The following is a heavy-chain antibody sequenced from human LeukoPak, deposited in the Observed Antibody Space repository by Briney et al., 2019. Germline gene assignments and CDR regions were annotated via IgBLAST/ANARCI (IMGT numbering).Heavy chain of an antibody. D-gene: IGHD3-16*02. CDR3: AREFMITFGGVIATGHDY. V-gene: IGHV3-7*01. CDR2: IKQDGSEK. J-gene: IGHJ4*02. CDR1: GFTFSSYW. Sequence: PGGSLRLSCAASGFTFSSYWMSWVRQAPGKGLEWVANIKQDGSEKYYVDSVKGRFTISRDNAKNSLYLQMNSLRAEDTAVYYCAREFMITFGGVIATGHDYWGQGTLVTVSS.